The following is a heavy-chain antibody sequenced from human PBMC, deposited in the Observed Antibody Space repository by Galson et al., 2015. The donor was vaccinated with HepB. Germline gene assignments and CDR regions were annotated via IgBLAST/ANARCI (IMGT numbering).Heavy chain of an antibody. D-gene: IGHD2-2*01. CDR2: ISSSSTYT. Sequence: SLRLSCAASGFPFNTYTMNWVRQPPGKGLEWVSSISSSSTYTYYADSVKGRFTFSRDNGKSSLYLQMNGLRPEDTAVYYCARGALVYCGGISCYEEQKWYFDLWGRGTLITVSS. CDR1: GFPFNTYT. CDR3: ARGALVYCGGISCYEEQKWYFDL. V-gene: IGHV3-21*01. J-gene: IGHJ2*01.